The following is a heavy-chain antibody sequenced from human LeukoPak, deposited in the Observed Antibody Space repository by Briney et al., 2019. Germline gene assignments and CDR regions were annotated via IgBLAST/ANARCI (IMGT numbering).Heavy chain of an antibody. J-gene: IGHJ4*02. V-gene: IGHV4-30-2*01. CDR3: ARGMAGLTYYFDY. CDR1: GGSISSGGYS. Sequence: SETLSLTCAVSGGSISSGGYSWSWIRQPPGKGLEWIGYIYHSGSTYYNPSLKSRVTISVDRSKNQFSLKLSSVTAADTAVYYCARGMAGLTYYFDYWGQGTLVTVSS. D-gene: IGHD1-14*01. CDR2: IYHSGST.